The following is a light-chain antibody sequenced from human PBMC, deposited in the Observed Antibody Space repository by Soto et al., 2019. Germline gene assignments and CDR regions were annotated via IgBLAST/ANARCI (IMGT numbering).Light chain of an antibody. CDR1: QSVSSSY. V-gene: IGKV3-20*01. CDR3: QQYGSSPPIT. CDR2: GAS. Sequence: EVGLTQYPGTLSLSPGERATLSCRASQSVSSSYLAWYQQKPGQAPRLLIYGASSRATGIPDRFSGSGSGTDFTLTISRLEPEDFAVYYCQQYGSSPPITFGQGTRLEVK. J-gene: IGKJ5*01.